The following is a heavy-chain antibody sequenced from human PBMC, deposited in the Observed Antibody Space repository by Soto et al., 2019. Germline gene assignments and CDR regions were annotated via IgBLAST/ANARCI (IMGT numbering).Heavy chain of an antibody. J-gene: IGHJ4*02. Sequence: QMQLQESGPGLVKPSQTLSLTCTVSGGSISSGGYYWSWIREHPGKGLEWIGYIYYSGSTYYHPSLTSRVTISVDTSKNQFSLKLSSVTAADAAAYYSARESGELGIDYSGQGTLVTVAS. CDR2: IYYSGST. CDR3: ARESGELGIDY. V-gene: IGHV4-31*03. D-gene: IGHD1-26*01. CDR1: GGSISSGGYY.